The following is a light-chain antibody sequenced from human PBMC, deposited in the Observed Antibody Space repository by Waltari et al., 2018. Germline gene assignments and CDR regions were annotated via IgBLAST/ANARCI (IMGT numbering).Light chain of an antibody. CDR2: DVS. CDR3: CSYAGSIV. Sequence: QSALTQPASVSGSPGQSITISCPGTSSDVGGYHYVSWYQQHPGKAPKLMIYDVSHRPSGVSNRFSGSKSGNTASLTISGLQAEDEADYYCCSYAGSIVFGGGTKLTVL. CDR1: SSDVGGYHY. J-gene: IGLJ2*01. V-gene: IGLV2-23*02.